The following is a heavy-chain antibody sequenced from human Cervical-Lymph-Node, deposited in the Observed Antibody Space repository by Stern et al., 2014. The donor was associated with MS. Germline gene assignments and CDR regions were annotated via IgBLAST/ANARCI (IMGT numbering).Heavy chain of an antibody. Sequence: EDQLVESGAEVKKPGASLKISCKGSGYSFTNYWIGWVRQMPGKGLEWMGGIYPSDSDSRYTPSFQGRVTISADKSISTAYLQWSSLKASDTAMYYCARHRQQTLYGMDVWGQGTTVTVSS. J-gene: IGHJ6*02. D-gene: IGHD6-13*01. CDR3: ARHRQQTLYGMDV. CDR2: IYPSDSDS. CDR1: GYSFTNYW. V-gene: IGHV5-51*01.